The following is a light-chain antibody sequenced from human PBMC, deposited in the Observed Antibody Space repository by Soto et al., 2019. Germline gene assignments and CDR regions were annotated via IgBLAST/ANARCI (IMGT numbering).Light chain of an antibody. CDR2: GAS. J-gene: IGKJ1*01. V-gene: IGKV3-20*01. CDR3: QQYGRSPRT. CDR1: QSVDSNY. Sequence: EIVLTQSPGTLSLSPGERATLSCRASQSVDSNYVAWYQQKVGQAPRVLIYGASSRATGIPDRFSGSGSGTDFTLTISRLEPEDFAVYYCQQYGRSPRTFGQGTKVEIK.